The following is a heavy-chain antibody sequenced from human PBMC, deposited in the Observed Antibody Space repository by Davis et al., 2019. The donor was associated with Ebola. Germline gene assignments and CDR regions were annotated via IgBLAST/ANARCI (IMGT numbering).Heavy chain of an antibody. CDR1: GFTFSSYA. Sequence: GESLKISCAASGFTFSSYAMSWVRQAPGKGLEWVAFIRYDGSHKHYADSVKGRFTTSRDNSKNTLYLQMNSLRPEDTAVYYCAKVYEAYCGGDCYSQFEYWGQGTLVTVSS. J-gene: IGHJ4*02. CDR2: IRYDGSHK. V-gene: IGHV3-30*02. CDR3: AKVYEAYCGGDCYSQFEY. D-gene: IGHD2-21*02.